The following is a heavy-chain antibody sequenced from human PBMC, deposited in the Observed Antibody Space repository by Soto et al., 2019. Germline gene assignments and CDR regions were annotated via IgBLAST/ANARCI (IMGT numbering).Heavy chain of an antibody. D-gene: IGHD5-12*01. CDR2: IIPVFGTT. Sequence: SVKVSCKAPGGTFKNNGISWVRQAPRQGLEWMGGIIPVFGTTNYAQKFQGRLTITADDFTSTVYMELSRLRYEDTAVSYLTRAHEVAVATILYYFDYWGPGTXVTVS. V-gene: IGHV1-69*13. CDR3: TRAHEVAVATILYYFDY. CDR1: GGTFKNNG. J-gene: IGHJ4*02.